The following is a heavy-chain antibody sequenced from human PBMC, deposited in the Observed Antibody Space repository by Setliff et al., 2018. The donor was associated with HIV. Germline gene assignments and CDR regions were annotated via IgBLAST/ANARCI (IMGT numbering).Heavy chain of an antibody. CDR2: IDYSGST. CDR1: GGSISDYY. CDR3: ARVSRGWYLGAEVAEYFDH. D-gene: IGHD6-19*01. Sequence: SETLSLTCTVSGGSISDYYWSWIRQPPGKGLEWIGYIDYSGSTKYDPSLKSRVTMSIDTSKNHFSLHLNSVTAADTAVYYCARVSRGWYLGAEVAEYFDHWGQGTLVTVSS. J-gene: IGHJ1*01. V-gene: IGHV4-59*01.